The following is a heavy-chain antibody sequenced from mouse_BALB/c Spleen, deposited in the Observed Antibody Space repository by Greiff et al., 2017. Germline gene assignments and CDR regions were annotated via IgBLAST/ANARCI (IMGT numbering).Heavy chain of an antibody. CDR3: AKTMITTAWFAY. V-gene: IGHV5-9-4*01. D-gene: IGHD2-4*01. CDR2: ISSGGSYT. Sequence: EVQRVESGGGLVKPGGSLKLSCAASGFTFSSYAMSWVRQSPEKRLEWVAEISSGGSYTYYPDTVTGRFTISRDNAKNTLYLEMSSLRSEDTAMYYCAKTMITTAWFAYWGQGTLVTVSA. J-gene: IGHJ3*01. CDR1: GFTFSSYA.